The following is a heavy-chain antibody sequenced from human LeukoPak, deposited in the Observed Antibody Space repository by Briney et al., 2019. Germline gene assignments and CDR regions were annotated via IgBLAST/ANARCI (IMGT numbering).Heavy chain of an antibody. D-gene: IGHD5-18*01. V-gene: IGHV1-46*01. CDR1: GYTFTSYY. CDR3: ASSCEDTAMDLNYYYYGMDV. CDR2: INPSGGST. Sequence: ASVKVSRKASGYTFTSYYMHWVRPAPGQGLEWMGIINPSGGSTSYAQKFQGRVTMTRDTSTSTVYMELSSLRSEDTAVYYCASSCEDTAMDLNYYYYGMDVWGQGTTVTVSS. J-gene: IGHJ6*02.